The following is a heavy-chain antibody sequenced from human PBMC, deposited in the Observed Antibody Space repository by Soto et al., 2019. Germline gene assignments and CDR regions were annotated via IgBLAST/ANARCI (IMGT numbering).Heavy chain of an antibody. CDR3: AKMFREYSSSPAGY. CDR1: GFTFSSYA. J-gene: IGHJ4*02. D-gene: IGHD6-6*01. CDR2: ISGSGGST. Sequence: PGGSLRLSCAASGFTFSSYAMSWVRQAPGEGLEWVSSISGSGGSTYYADSVKGRFTISRDNSKNTLYLQMNSLRAEDTAVYYCAKMFREYSSSPAGYWGQGTLVTVSS. V-gene: IGHV3-23*01.